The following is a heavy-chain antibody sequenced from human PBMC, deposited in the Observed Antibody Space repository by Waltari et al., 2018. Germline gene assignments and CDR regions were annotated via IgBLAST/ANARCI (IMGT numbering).Heavy chain of an antibody. D-gene: IGHD3-10*01. CDR3: TRTLLWFGRPGSPGYGLDV. Sequence: EEQLLQSGGGVVQTGGSVRLSCEGSGFTFRTHGLTWVRQGPGKGLQWVSFISGGGDTTSYADFVKGRFLISRDNSKDTLYLEMNSLRSDDTAVYLCTRTLLWFGRPGSPGYGLDVWGQGTAVTVSS. J-gene: IGHJ6*02. CDR1: GFTFRTHG. CDR2: ISGGGDTT. V-gene: IGHV3-23*01.